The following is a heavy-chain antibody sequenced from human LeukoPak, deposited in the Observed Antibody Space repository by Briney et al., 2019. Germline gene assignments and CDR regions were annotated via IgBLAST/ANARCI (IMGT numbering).Heavy chain of an antibody. CDR2: IKQDGSEK. CDR1: GFTFSSYW. J-gene: IGHJ4*02. Sequence: GGSLRLSCAASGFTFSSYWMSWVRQAPGKGLEWVANIKQDGSEKYYVDSVMGRFTISRDNAKNSLYLQMNSLRAEDTAVYYCATKLPAAGRGFDYWGQGTLVTVSS. CDR3: ATKLPAAGRGFDY. D-gene: IGHD6-13*01. V-gene: IGHV3-7*03.